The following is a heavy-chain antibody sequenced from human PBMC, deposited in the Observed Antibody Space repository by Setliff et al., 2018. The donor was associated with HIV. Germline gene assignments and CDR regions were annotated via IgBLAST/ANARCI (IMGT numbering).Heavy chain of an antibody. D-gene: IGHD1-26*01. V-gene: IGHV3-7*03. J-gene: IGHJ4*02. CDR3: AKGISGSYLIYYFDY. Sequence: GGSLRLSCETSGFTMSFYWMNWVRQAPGKGLEWVANIKQDGGDEYYADSVKGRFTISRDNAKNSLYLQMNSLRAEDMALYYCAKGISGSYLIYYFDYWGQGTLVTVSS. CDR1: GFTMSFYW. CDR2: IKQDGGDE.